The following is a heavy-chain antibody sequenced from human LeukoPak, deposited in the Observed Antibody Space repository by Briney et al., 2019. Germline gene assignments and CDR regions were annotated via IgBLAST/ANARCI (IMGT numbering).Heavy chain of an antibody. D-gene: IGHD2-15*01. CDR3: ARSYSWFDY. J-gene: IGHJ4*02. V-gene: IGHV3-7*01. Sequence: GGSMGLSCVASEFTSSSYWVSWVRQAGEGGLEWVANITQDGREIYYVDSVKGRFTISRDNDKKSLHLQMNSLTAEDTAVYDCARSYSWFDYGGQGTLVTVSS. CDR2: ITQDGREI. CDR1: EFTSSSYW.